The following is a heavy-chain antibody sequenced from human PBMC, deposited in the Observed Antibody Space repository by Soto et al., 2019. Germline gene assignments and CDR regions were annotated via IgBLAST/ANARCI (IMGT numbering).Heavy chain of an antibody. J-gene: IGHJ5*02. CDR2: INTNNGNT. CDR1: GYTFTTYG. CDR3: ARLAGDHNWFDP. V-gene: IGHV1-18*01. D-gene: IGHD7-27*01. Sequence: ALVKVSCKASGYTFTTYGISWVRQAPGQGLEWMGWINTNNGNTNYAQKLQGRVTMTTDTSTSTAYMDLRSLRSDDTAVYYCARLAGDHNWFDPWGQGTLVTVSS.